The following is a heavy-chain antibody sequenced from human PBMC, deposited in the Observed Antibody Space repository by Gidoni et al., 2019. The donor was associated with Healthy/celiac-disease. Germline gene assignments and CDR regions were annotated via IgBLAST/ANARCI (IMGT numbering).Heavy chain of an antibody. D-gene: IGHD3-9*01. Sequence: EVQLLESGGGLVQPGRSLKLSCAASGFTFDDYAMHWVRPAPGKGLEWVSGISWNSGSIGYADSVKGRFTISRDNAKNSLYLQMNSLRAEDTALNYCAKDMLYYDILTGYYDYWGQGTLVTVSS. CDR1: GFTFDDYA. CDR3: AKDMLYYDILTGYYDY. CDR2: ISWNSGSI. J-gene: IGHJ4*02. V-gene: IGHV3-9*01.